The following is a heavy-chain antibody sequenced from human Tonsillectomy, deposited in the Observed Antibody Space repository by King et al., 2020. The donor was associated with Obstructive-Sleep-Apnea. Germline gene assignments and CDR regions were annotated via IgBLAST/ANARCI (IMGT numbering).Heavy chain of an antibody. J-gene: IGHJ6*02. CDR3: ARSVGYCSSTSCYEVYYYGMDV. CDR1: GGSISSYY. CDR2: IYYSGST. V-gene: IGHV4-59*08. D-gene: IGHD2-2*01. Sequence: VQLQESGPGLVKPSETLSLTCTVSGGSISSYYWSWLRQPPGKGLEWIGYIYYSGSTNYNPSLKSRVTISVDTSKNQFSLKLSSVTAADTAVYYCARSVGYCSSTSCYEVYYYGMDVWGQGTTVTVSS.